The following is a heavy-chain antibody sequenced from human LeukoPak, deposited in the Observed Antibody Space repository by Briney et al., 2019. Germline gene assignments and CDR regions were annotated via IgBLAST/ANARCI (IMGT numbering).Heavy chain of an antibody. D-gene: IGHD2-21*01. CDR1: GFTFSSYR. Sequence: GGSLRLSCAASGFTFSSYRKHWVPHRPGKGLVWFSRTHLDGRTTNYADSVKGRFTISRDNAKNTLSLEMNSLRPEDTAAYYCARGVSPSDYWGQGTLVSVSS. V-gene: IGHV3-74*01. CDR2: THLDGRTT. CDR3: ARGVSPSDY. J-gene: IGHJ4*02.